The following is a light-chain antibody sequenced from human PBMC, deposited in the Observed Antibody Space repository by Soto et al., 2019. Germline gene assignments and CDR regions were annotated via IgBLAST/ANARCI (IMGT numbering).Light chain of an antibody. CDR1: QYVNNDY. J-gene: IGKJ2*01. CDR3: QQYGNSPMYT. V-gene: IGKV3-20*01. Sequence: DIVLTQSPGTLSLSPGARATLSCRASQYVNNDYLAWYQQRPGQAPRLLIYGASRRATGIPDRFSGSGSGTDFSLTISGLEPEDFGVFYCQQYGNSPMYTFGQGTKLQIK. CDR2: GAS.